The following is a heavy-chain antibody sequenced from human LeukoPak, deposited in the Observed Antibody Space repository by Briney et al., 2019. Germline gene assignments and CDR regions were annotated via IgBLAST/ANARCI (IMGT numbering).Heavy chain of an antibody. CDR3: ARERQQWLIDAFDI. CDR1: GGTFSSYA. D-gene: IGHD6-19*01. V-gene: IGHV1-69*01. J-gene: IGHJ3*02. Sequence: SVKVSCKASGGTFSSYAISWVRQAPGQGLEWMGGIIPIFGTANYAQKFQGRVTITADESTSTAYMELSSLRSEDTAVYYCARERQQWLIDAFDIWGQGTMVTVSS. CDR2: IIPIFGTA.